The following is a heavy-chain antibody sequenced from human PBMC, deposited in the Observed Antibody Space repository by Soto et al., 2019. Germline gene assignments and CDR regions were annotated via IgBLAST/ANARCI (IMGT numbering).Heavy chain of an antibody. CDR3: AKEGSGGNSGGWTWAPTYYFDY. D-gene: IGHD2-21*02. Sequence: GGSLRLSCVASGFTFSSYGMHWVRQAPGKGLEWVAVISYDGSNKYYADSVKGRFTISRDNSKNTLYLQMNSLRAEDTAVYYCAKEGSGGNSGGWTWAPTYYFDYWGQGTLVTVSS. CDR2: ISYDGSNK. CDR1: GFTFSSYG. V-gene: IGHV3-30*18. J-gene: IGHJ4*02.